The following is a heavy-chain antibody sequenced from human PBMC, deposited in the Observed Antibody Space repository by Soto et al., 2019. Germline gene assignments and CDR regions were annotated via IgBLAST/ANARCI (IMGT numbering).Heavy chain of an antibody. V-gene: IGHV1-69*01. CDR3: ARDGGRHSGGIDY. CDR2: IIPIFGTA. CDR1: AGTFSSYS. D-gene: IGHD1-26*01. J-gene: IGHJ4*02. Sequence: QVQLVQSGAEVKKPGSSVKVSCKASAGTFSSYSINWVRQATGQGLEWMGEIIPIFGTANYSQKFQGRVTITADESTSTAYMELSSLRSEDTAVYYCARDGGRHSGGIDYWGQGTLVTVSS.